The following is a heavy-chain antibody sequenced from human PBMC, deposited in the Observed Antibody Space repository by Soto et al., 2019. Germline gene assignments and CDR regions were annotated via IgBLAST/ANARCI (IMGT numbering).Heavy chain of an antibody. CDR3: ARNVRRTIGDYLDP. Sequence: SETLSLTCTVSGGSISSGGYYWSWIRQHPGKGLEWIGYIYYSGSTYYNPSLRSRVTISVDMSKNQFSLKLSSVTAADTAVYYCARNVRRTIGDYLDPWGQGTLVTVSS. J-gene: IGHJ5*02. CDR2: IYYSGST. D-gene: IGHD3-16*01. CDR1: GGSISSGGYY. V-gene: IGHV4-31*03.